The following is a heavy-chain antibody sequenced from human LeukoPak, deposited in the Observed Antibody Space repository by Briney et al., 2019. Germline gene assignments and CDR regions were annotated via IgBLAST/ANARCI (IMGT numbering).Heavy chain of an antibody. Sequence: GGSLRLSCAASGFSLSSDAMSWVRQAPGKGLVWVSSISGSGGTTYYADSVKGRFTISRDNSKNMLYLQVSSLRAEDTAIYYCAKDRGNYYDTPRFDPWGQGTLVTVSS. D-gene: IGHD3-22*01. CDR2: ISGSGGTT. J-gene: IGHJ5*02. V-gene: IGHV3-23*01. CDR1: GFSLSSDA. CDR3: AKDRGNYYDTPRFDP.